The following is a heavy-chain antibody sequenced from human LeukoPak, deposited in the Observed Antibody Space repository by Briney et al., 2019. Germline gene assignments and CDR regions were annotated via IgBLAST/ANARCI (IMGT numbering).Heavy chain of an antibody. D-gene: IGHD6-19*01. Sequence: GGSLRLSCAASGFTFSRYWMSWVRQAPGKGLEWVANIKEDGRRNHYVDSVKGRFTISRDNAKNSLYLQMSSLRVEDTAVYYWARQLSGWYDADPYWGQGTLVTVSS. CDR3: ARQLSGWYDADPY. J-gene: IGHJ4*02. V-gene: IGHV3-7*05. CDR1: GFTFSRYW. CDR2: IKEDGRRN.